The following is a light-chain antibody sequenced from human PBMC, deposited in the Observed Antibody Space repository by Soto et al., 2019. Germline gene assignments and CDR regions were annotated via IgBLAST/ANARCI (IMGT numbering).Light chain of an antibody. CDR1: QFINNW. CDR2: GAS. J-gene: IGKJ2*01. Sequence: DIQMTQSPSSVSASVGDRVTITCRASQFINNWVAWYQQKPGKAPRVLIHGASNLQSGVPSRFTGSQSGAEFTLTITSLQPEDFATYFCQQAIPFPHTFGQGTKLDIQ. V-gene: IGKV1D-12*01. CDR3: QQAIPFPHT.